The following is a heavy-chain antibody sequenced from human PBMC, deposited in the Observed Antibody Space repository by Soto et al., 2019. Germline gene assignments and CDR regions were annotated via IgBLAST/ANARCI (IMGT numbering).Heavy chain of an antibody. D-gene: IGHD5-18*01. CDR1: GFTVSSKY. J-gene: IGHJ6*03. CDR3: AKGGRGQLSYMDV. CDR2: IQSGGPT. Sequence: GSLRLSCAASGFTVSSKYMSWVRQAPGKGLEWVSLIQSGGPTYYADSVKGRFTISRDNSKNTLYLQMNSLRAEDTAVYYCAKGGRGQLSYMDVWGKGTTVTVSS. V-gene: IGHV3-53*01.